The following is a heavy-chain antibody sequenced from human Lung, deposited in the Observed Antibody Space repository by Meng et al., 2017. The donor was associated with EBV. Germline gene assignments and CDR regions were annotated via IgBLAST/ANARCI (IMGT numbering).Heavy chain of an antibody. CDR3: ARGSGSGGDFCDY. CDR2: INPSGGST. D-gene: IGHD3-10*01. Sequence: QVQMEPCGSGLKKPGASVKVSCNASGDTCTSYAMNWVRQAPGKGLEWMGIINPSGGSTTYAQKFQGRVIMTRDSSTSTVYMELSSLRSEDTAVYYCARGSGSGGDFCDYWGQGTLVTVSS. CDR1: GDTCTSYA. J-gene: IGHJ4*02. V-gene: IGHV1-46*01.